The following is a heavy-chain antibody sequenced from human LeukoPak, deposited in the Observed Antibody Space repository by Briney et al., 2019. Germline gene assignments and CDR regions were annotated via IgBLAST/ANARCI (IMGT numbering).Heavy chain of an antibody. D-gene: IGHD4-17*01. CDR1: GGSISSYY. V-gene: IGHV4-59*01. Sequence: SETLSLTCTVSGGSISSYYWSWIRQPPGKGLEWLGYIYYSGSTNYNPSLKSRVTISVDTSKNQFSLKLSSVTAADTAVYYCARDSGDGYYYYYYMDVWGKGTTVTVSS. CDR3: ARDSGDGYYYYYYMDV. CDR2: IYYSGST. J-gene: IGHJ6*03.